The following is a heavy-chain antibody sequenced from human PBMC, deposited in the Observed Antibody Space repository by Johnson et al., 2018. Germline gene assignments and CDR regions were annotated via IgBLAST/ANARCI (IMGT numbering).Heavy chain of an antibody. V-gene: IGHV3-23*04. J-gene: IGHJ5*02. CDR1: GFTFRSYG. D-gene: IGHD1-26*01. CDR2: ISGSGGAT. CDR3: EKGENYSKIGRPFNCFDA. Sequence: VELVESGGGLVQPGGALRLSCATSGFTFRSYGMHWVRQAPGKGLEWVSGISGSGGATFYADSVRGRVTISRDNSKNTLYLQMNSLRVDDTAMFSCEKGENYSKIGRPFNCFDAWGQGALVTVSS.